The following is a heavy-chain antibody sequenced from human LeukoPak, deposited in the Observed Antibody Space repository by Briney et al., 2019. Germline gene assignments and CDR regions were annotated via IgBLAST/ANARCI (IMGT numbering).Heavy chain of an antibody. D-gene: IGHD3-22*01. CDR2: ISSSSSYI. V-gene: IGHV3-21*01. Sequence: GGSLRLSCAASGFTFSSYSMNWVRQAPGKGLEWVSSISSSSSYIYYADPVKGRFTISRDNAKNSLYLQMNSLRAEDTAVYYCARDRGPQYYYDSSGYSPVDYWGQGTLVTVSS. J-gene: IGHJ4*02. CDR1: GFTFSSYS. CDR3: ARDRGPQYYYDSSGYSPVDY.